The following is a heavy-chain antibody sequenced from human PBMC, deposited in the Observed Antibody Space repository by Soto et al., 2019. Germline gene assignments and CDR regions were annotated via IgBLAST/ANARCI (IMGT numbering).Heavy chain of an antibody. CDR3: ARDPSDLWKPDQYFQY. Sequence: EVQLVESGGGLVKPWGSLRLSCAASGFTFSSYSMNWVRQAPGKGLEWVSSISSSSSYKYYADSVKGRFSISRDNAKKSPFRQRNSLRAEDTAVYYFARDPSDLWKPDQYFQYWGQGTLVTVSS. V-gene: IGHV3-21*01. CDR2: ISSSSSYK. CDR1: GFTFSSYS. J-gene: IGHJ1*01. D-gene: IGHD3-3*01.